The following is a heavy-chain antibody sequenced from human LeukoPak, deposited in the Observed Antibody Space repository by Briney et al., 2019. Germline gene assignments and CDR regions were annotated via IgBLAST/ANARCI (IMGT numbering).Heavy chain of an antibody. CDR1: GGSISSYY. D-gene: IGHD6-13*01. CDR3: ARDEYSSSWYQH. Sequence: SETLSLTCTVSGGSISSYYWSWIRQPPGKGLEWIGYIYYSGSTNYNPSLKSRVTISVDTSKNQFSLKLGSVTAADTAVYYCARDEYSSSWYQHWGQGTLVTVSS. CDR2: IYYSGST. J-gene: IGHJ4*02. V-gene: IGHV4-59*01.